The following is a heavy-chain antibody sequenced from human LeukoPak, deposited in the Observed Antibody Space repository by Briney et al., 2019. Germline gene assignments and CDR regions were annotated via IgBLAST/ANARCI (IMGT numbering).Heavy chain of an antibody. J-gene: IGHJ4*02. Sequence: GGTLRLSCAASGFTFSSYGMNWVRQAPGKGLEWVSAIVGSGGNTYYADSVKGRFTISRDSSKNTLYLQMNSLRAEDTAVYYCAKDGSGSYQIDWGQGTLVTVSS. CDR2: IVGSGGNT. CDR1: GFTFSSYG. CDR3: AKDGSGSYQID. D-gene: IGHD3-10*01. V-gene: IGHV3-23*01.